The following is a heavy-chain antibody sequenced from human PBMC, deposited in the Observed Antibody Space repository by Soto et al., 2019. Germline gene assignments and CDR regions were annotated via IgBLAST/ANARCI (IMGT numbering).Heavy chain of an antibody. CDR2: IYYSGST. Sequence: QVQLQESGPGLVKPSQTLSLTCTVSGGSISSGGYYWSWIRQHPGKGLEWIGYIYYSGSTYYNPSLKSRVTISVDTSKNQFSLKLSAVTAADTAVYYCARATVATHELRGGFDPWGQGTLVTVSS. D-gene: IGHD4-17*01. CDR3: ARATVATHELRGGFDP. J-gene: IGHJ5*02. V-gene: IGHV4-31*03. CDR1: GGSISSGGYY.